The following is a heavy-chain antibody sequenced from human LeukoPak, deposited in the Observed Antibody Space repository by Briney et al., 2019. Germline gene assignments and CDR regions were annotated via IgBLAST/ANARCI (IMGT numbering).Heavy chain of an antibody. D-gene: IGHD6-19*01. V-gene: IGHV3-48*01. CDR2: ISGGSATI. Sequence: GGSLRLSCAASGLTFSIYSMNWVRQAPGKGLEWVSYISGGSATIYYADSVKGRFTISRDNSKNTLYLQMNSLRAEDTAVYYCARDPNPNSSGWYNYYYGMDVWGQGTTVTVSS. J-gene: IGHJ6*02. CDR1: GLTFSIYS. CDR3: ARDPNPNSSGWYNYYYGMDV.